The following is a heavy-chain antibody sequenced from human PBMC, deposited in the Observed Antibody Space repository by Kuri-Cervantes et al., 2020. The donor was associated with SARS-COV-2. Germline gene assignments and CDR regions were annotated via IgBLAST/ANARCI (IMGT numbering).Heavy chain of an antibody. V-gene: IGHV4-38-2*02. CDR3: ARDPGGYYDILTGYNYNWFDP. CDR1: GYSFSSGYY. CDR2: IYHSGST. J-gene: IGHJ5*02. D-gene: IGHD3-9*01. Sequence: SETLSLPCTVSGYSFSSGYYWGWIRQPPGKGLEWIGSIYHSGSTYYNPSLKSRVTISVDTSKNQFSLKLSSVTAADTAVYYCARDPGGYYDILTGYNYNWFDPWGQGTLVTVSS.